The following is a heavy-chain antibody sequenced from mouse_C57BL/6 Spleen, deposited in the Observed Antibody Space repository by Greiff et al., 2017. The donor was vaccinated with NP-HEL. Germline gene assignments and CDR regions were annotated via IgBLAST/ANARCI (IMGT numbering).Heavy chain of an antibody. V-gene: IGHV1-50*01. Sequence: VQLQQSGAELVKPGASVKLSCKASGYTFTSYWMQWVKQRPGQGLEWIGEIDPSDSYTNYNQKFKGKATLTVDTSSSTAYMQLSSLTSEDSAVYYCATRPFYAMDYWGQGTSVTVSS. J-gene: IGHJ4*01. CDR1: GYTFTSYW. CDR2: IDPSDSYT. CDR3: ATRPFYAMDY.